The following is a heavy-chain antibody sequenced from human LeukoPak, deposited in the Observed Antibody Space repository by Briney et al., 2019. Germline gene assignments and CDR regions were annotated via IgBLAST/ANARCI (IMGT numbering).Heavy chain of an antibody. Sequence: GGSLRPSCAASQFTLSSYTMNWVRRAPGKGLEWVSSISTRSDYIYYAESVKGRFTISRDNAKNSLYLQMNSLRAEDTAVYYCARYVYGVVTSFDYWGQGTLVTVSS. CDR1: QFTLSSYT. D-gene: IGHD3-3*01. V-gene: IGHV3-21*01. CDR2: ISTRSDYI. CDR3: ARYVYGVVTSFDY. J-gene: IGHJ4*02.